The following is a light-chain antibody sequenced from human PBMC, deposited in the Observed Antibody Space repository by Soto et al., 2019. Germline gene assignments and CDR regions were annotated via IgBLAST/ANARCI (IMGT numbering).Light chain of an antibody. CDR2: DVT. J-gene: IGLJ3*02. V-gene: IGLV2-23*02. Sequence: QSALTQPASVSGSPGQSITISCTGTSSDVGSHNFVPWYQQHPGKVPKLMIYDVTKRPSGVSNRFSGSKSGNTASLTISGLQAEDEADYYCCSYAGSKTWVFGGGTKLTVL. CDR1: SSDVGSHNF. CDR3: CSYAGSKTWV.